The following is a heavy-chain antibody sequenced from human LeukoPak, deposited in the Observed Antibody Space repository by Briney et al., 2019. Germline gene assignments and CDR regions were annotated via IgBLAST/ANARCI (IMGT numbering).Heavy chain of an antibody. CDR1: GYTFTSYY. CDR2: INPNSGGT. D-gene: IGHD3-10*01. CDR3: AREGRFNTMVRGVIWFDP. Sequence: ASVKVSCKASGYTFTSYYMHWVRQAPGQGLEWMGWINPNSGGTNYAQKFQGRVTMTRDTSISTAYMELSRLRSDDTAVYYCAREGRFNTMVRGVIWFDPWGQGTLVTVSS. V-gene: IGHV1-2*02. J-gene: IGHJ5*02.